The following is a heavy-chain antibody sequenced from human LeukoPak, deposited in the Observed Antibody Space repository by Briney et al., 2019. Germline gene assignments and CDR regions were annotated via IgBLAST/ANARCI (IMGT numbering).Heavy chain of an antibody. V-gene: IGHV3-30-3*01. Sequence: GGSLRLSCAASGFTFSSYAMHWVRQAPGKGLEWVAVISYDGSNKYYADSVKGRFTISRDNSKNTLYLQMNSLRAEDTAVYYCARGFPGGEWELLIGFDYWGQGTLVTVSS. CDR2: ISYDGSNK. J-gene: IGHJ4*02. CDR3: ARGFPGGEWELLIGFDY. D-gene: IGHD1-26*01. CDR1: GFTFSSYA.